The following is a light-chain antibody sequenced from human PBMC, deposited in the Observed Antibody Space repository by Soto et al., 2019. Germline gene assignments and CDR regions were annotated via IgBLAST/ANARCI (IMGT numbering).Light chain of an antibody. CDR2: VAS. Sequence: DIQMTQSPSSLSASVGDRVTISCRASQSISTYLNWYQHKPGQAPSLLIYVASSLQSGVPSRFSGSGSGTDFTLTISSLQPEDFATYYFQQSHSAPLTFGGGTKVEIK. V-gene: IGKV1-39*01. CDR1: QSISTY. CDR3: QQSHSAPLT. J-gene: IGKJ4*01.